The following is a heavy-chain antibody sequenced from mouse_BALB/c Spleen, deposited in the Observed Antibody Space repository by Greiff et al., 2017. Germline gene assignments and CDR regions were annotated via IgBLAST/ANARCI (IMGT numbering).Heavy chain of an antibody. V-gene: IGHV5-17*02. CDR3: ARSYDSDY. D-gene: IGHD2-4*01. Sequence: EVKLVESGGGLVQPGGSRKLSCAASGFTFSSFGMHWVRQAPEKGLEWVAYISSGSSTIYYADTVKGRFTISRDNPKNTLFLQMTSLRSEDTAMYYCARSYDSDYWGQGTTLTVSA. CDR2: ISSGSSTI. J-gene: IGHJ2*01. CDR1: GFTFSSFG.